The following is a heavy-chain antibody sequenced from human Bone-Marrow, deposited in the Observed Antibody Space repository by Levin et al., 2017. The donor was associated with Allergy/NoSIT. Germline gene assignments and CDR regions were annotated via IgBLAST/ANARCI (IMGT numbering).Heavy chain of an antibody. Sequence: GESLKISCAGSGFTFRSHAVSWVRQAPGKGLEWVSGISSSCGSTYYADPVKGRFTLSRDNSKNTLYLQMTTVRAEDTAFDYCAITGTSLPDFDHWGQGILVTVSS. J-gene: IGHJ4*02. CDR3: AITGTSLPDFDH. D-gene: IGHD1-14*01. CDR1: GFTFRSHA. CDR2: ISSSCGST. V-gene: IGHV3-23*01.